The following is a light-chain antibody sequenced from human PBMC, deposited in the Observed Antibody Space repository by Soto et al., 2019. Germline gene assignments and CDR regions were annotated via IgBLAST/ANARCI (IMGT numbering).Light chain of an antibody. CDR1: QSVLYAFHNTTY. CDR2: CGS. CDR3: HQYSTLPLT. V-gene: IGKV4-1*01. Sequence: DIVMTQSPEFLGVSLGERVTINCQSIQSVLYAFHNTTYLAWYQQKPGQPLKKIIHCGSVRYYGVSDRFSGSVSATDCNLTISSLRVEDVAVYYCHQYSTLPLTFGGGTKADIK. J-gene: IGKJ4*01.